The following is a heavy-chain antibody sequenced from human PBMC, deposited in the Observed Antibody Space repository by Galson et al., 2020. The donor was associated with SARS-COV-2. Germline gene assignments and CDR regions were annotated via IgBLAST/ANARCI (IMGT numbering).Heavy chain of an antibody. CDR2: ITSSSTT. J-gene: IGHJ4*02. Sequence: GESLKISCAASGITFSSHNMNWVRQAPGKGLEWVSFITSSSTTYYAASVKGRFTISRDNAKNSLYLQMSGLRDDDTALYYCSRGLSSSWPFSDFWGQGALVTVSS. V-gene: IGHV3-48*02. CDR3: SRGLSSSWPFSDF. D-gene: IGHD6-13*01. CDR1: GITFSSHN.